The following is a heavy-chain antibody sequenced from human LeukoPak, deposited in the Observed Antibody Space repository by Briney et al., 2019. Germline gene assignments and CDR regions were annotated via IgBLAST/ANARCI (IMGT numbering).Heavy chain of an antibody. CDR3: ARGALWFGESSPYYFDY. J-gene: IGHJ4*02. V-gene: IGHV3-7*01. CDR1: GFTFSSYW. D-gene: IGHD3-10*01. CDR2: IKLDGSDK. Sequence: PGGSLRLSSAASGFTFSSYWMTWVRQAPGKGLEWVASIKLDGSDKYYVDSVRGRFTISRDNAKNSLYLQMSSLRAEDTALYYCARGALWFGESSPYYFDYWGQGTLVTVSS.